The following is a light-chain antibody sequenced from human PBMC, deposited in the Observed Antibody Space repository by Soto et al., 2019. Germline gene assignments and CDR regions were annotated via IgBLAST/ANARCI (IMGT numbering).Light chain of an antibody. CDR1: QSLLDSNGYNY. CDR2: LGS. V-gene: IGKV2-28*01. CDR3: MQALPTPT. Sequence: DIVMTQSPLSLPVTPGEPASISCRSSQSLLDSNGYNYLDWYLQKPGQSPQLLIYLGSNRASGXHXXFSGSGSGTDFTMKISRVEAEDVGVYYCMQALPTPTFGPGTKVDIK. J-gene: IGKJ3*01.